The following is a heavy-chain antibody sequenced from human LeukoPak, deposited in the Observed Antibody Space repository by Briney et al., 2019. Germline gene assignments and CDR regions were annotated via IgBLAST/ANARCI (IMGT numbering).Heavy chain of an antibody. J-gene: IGHJ4*02. D-gene: IGHD3-10*01. CDR1: GFTFSSYA. V-gene: IGHV3-15*01. CDR2: IKSQRDGGTT. CDR3: TTGSSYSGLDN. Sequence: GGPLRLSCAASGFTFSSYAMSWVRQAPGKGLEWVGRIKSQRDGGTTDYAAPVKGRFTISRDDSKNTLYLEMNNLKVEDTAVYYCTTGSSYSGLDNWGQGTLLTVPS.